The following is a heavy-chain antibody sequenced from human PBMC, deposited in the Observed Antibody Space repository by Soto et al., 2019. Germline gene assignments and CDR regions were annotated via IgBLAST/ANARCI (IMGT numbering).Heavy chain of an antibody. V-gene: IGHV1-69*12. CDR1: GGTFSTYA. Sequence: QVQLVQSGAEVKKPESSVKVSCKAPGGTFSTYAISWVRQAPGRGLEWMGGIIPMFGTANYAQRFQDRVTITADESTNTVYMELSSLRSEDTAVYFCASGIQLWLRRITNGYSGWGQGTLVTVSS. CDR2: IIPMFGTA. CDR3: ASGIQLWLRRITNGYSG. D-gene: IGHD5-18*01. J-gene: IGHJ4*02.